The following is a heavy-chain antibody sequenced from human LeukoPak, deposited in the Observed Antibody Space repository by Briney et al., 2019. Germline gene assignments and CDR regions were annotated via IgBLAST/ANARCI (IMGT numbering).Heavy chain of an antibody. J-gene: IGHJ4*02. Sequence: ASVKVSCKASGGTFSSYAISWVRQAPGQGLEWMGIINPSGGSTSYAQKFQGRVTMTRDTSTSTVYMELSSLRSEDTAVYYCARPTLYYYDSSGYSLGYWGQGTLVTVSS. CDR2: INPSGGST. D-gene: IGHD3-22*01. CDR3: ARPTLYYYDSSGYSLGY. CDR1: GGTFSSYA. V-gene: IGHV1-46*01.